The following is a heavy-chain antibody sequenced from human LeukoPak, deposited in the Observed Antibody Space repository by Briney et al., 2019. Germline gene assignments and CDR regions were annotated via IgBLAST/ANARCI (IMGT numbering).Heavy chain of an antibody. J-gene: IGHJ1*01. D-gene: IGHD6-13*01. V-gene: IGHV3-23*01. CDR3: AKDLDAAAGARKYFQH. CDR2: ISASGAGT. Sequence: GGSLRLSCAASGFTFNTYAMSWVRQAPGKGLEWVSSISASGAGTYYADSVKGRFTISRDNSKDTLYLQVNSLRAEDTAVYYCAKDLDAAAGARKYFQHWGQGTLVTVSS. CDR1: GFTFNTYA.